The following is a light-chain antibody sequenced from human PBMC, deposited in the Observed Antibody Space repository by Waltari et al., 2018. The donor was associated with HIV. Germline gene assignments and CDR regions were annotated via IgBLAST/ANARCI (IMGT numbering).Light chain of an antibody. J-gene: IGLJ3*02. V-gene: IGLV3-25*03. CDR1: ALSKQY. CDR2: KDT. Sequence: SYELTQPPSVSVSPGQTARITCSGDALSKQYAYWYQQKPGQAPEVVIDKDTRKSSGIPERFSGSTSGTTVTLTISGVQAEDEADYYCQSADSSGNWLFGGGTKLTVV. CDR3: QSADSSGNWL.